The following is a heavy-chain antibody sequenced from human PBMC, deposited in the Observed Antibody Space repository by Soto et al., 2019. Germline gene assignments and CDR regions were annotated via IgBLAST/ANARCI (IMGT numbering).Heavy chain of an antibody. CDR3: AKYEGGFGSPCRWFDP. D-gene: IGHD6-13*01. J-gene: IGHJ5*02. V-gene: IGHV3-23*01. CDR2: ISGSGGST. CDR1: GFTFSSYA. Sequence: PGGSLRLSCAASGFTFSSYAMSWVRQAPGKGLEWVSAISGSGGSTYYADSVKGRFTISRDNSKNTLYLQMNSLRAEDTAVYYCAKYEGGFGSPCRWFDPWRHGTLVTFSS.